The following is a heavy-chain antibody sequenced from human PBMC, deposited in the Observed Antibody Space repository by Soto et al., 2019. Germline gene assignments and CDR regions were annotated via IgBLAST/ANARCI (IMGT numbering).Heavy chain of an antibody. Sequence: QVQLQESGPGLVKPSETLSLTCTVSGGSISSYYWSWIRQPPGKGLEWIGYIYYSGSTNYNPSLKRRVTISVDTSKNQFSLKLSSVTAADTAVYYCARDGIAETGYDYYGMDVWGQGTTVTVSS. CDR3: ARDGIAETGYDYYGMDV. V-gene: IGHV4-59*01. CDR2: IYYSGST. CDR1: GGSISSYY. J-gene: IGHJ6*02. D-gene: IGHD2-21*01.